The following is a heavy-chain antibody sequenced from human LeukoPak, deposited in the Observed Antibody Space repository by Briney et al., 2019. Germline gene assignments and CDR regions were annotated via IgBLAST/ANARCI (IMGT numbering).Heavy chain of an antibody. CDR3: ARDRDITMVRGVIKAFFRWFDP. CDR2: ISSSSSYI. CDR1: GLTFSSYG. V-gene: IGHV3-21*01. D-gene: IGHD3-10*01. J-gene: IGHJ5*02. Sequence: PGWSLRLSCAASGLTFSSYGMHWVRQAPGKGLEWVSSISSSSSYIYYADSVKGRFTISRDNAKNSLYLQMNSLRAEDTAVYYCARDRDITMVRGVIKAFFRWFDPWGQGTLVTVSS.